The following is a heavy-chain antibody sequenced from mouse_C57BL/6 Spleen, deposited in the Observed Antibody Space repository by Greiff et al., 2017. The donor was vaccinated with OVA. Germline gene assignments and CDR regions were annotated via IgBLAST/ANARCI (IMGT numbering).Heavy chain of an antibody. Sequence: VHLVESGPELVKPGASVKISCKASGYSFTSYYIHWVKQRPGQGLEWIGWIYPGSGNTKYNEKFKGKATLTADTSSSTAYMQLSSLTSEDSAVYYCARGIYGNYAWFAYWGQGTLVTVSA. CDR1: GYSFTSYY. V-gene: IGHV1-66*01. J-gene: IGHJ3*01. CDR3: ARGIYGNYAWFAY. D-gene: IGHD2-1*01. CDR2: IYPGSGNT.